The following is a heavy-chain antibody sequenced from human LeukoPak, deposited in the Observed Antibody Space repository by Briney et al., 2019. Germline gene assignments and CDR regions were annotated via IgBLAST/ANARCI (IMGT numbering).Heavy chain of an antibody. CDR1: GGSISSSNW. V-gene: IGHV4-4*02. Sequence: SETLSLTCAVSGGSISSSNWWSWVRQPPGKGLEWIGEIYHSGSTNYNPSLKSRVTISVDKSKNQFSLKLSSVTAADTAVYYCARDRAAAGTIVPRSFGSYAFDIWGQGTMVTVSS. J-gene: IGHJ3*02. D-gene: IGHD6-13*01. CDR3: ARDRAAAGTIVPRSFGSYAFDI. CDR2: IYHSGST.